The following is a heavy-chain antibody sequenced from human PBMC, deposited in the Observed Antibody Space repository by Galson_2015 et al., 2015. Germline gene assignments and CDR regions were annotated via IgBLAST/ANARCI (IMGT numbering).Heavy chain of an antibody. CDR3: ARTEAGDFRLDY. J-gene: IGHJ4*02. Sequence: SVKVSCKAFGYTFSNYAMHWVRQAPGQRLEWLGWINGGDGKAKYSQNFQDRITITRDTSASTVSMELSSLRSEDTAVYYCARTEAGDFRLDYWGQGTLVTVSS. CDR1: GYTFSNYA. V-gene: IGHV1-3*01. D-gene: IGHD6-19*01. CDR2: INGGDGKA.